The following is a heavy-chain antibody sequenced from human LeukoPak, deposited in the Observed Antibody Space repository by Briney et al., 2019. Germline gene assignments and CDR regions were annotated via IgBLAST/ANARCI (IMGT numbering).Heavy chain of an antibody. D-gene: IGHD2-15*01. CDR1: GFTFSTYG. V-gene: IGHV3-48*02. CDR2: ISSGSDSI. J-gene: IGHJ4*02. Sequence: PGGSLRLSCAASGFTFSTYGINWVRQAPGKGLEWVSYISSGSDSIHYADSLKGQFTVSRVNAKNSLFLQMNSLRDEDTAVYYCARAEALLPYLYWGQGTLVTVSS. CDR3: ARAEALLPYLY.